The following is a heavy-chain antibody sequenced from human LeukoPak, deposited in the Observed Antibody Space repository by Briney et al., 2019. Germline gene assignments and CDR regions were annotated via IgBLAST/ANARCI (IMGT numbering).Heavy chain of an antibody. CDR1: GFTFSNYW. CDR3: ARVAAAGHFDY. V-gene: IGHV3-74*01. J-gene: IGHJ4*02. Sequence: GGSLRLSCSASGFTFSNYWMHWVRQAPGKGLVWVSRLNSDGTRTNYADSVKGRFTISRDNAKNTLYLQMNSLRAEDTAVYYCARVAAAGHFDYWGQGTLVTVSS. CDR2: LNSDGTRT. D-gene: IGHD6-13*01.